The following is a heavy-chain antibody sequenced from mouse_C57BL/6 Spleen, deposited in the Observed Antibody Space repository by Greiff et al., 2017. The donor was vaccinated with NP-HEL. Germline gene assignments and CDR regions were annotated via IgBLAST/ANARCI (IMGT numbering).Heavy chain of an antibody. CDR2: INYDGSST. J-gene: IGHJ2*01. V-gene: IGHV5-16*01. Sequence: EVMLVESEGGLVQPGSSMKLSCTASGFTFSDYYMAWVRQVPEKGLEWVANINYDGSSTYYLDSLQSRFIISRDTAKNILYLQMSSLKSEDTATYYCARERRGYYFDYWGQGTTLTVSS. CDR3: ARERRGYYFDY. CDR1: GFTFSDYY.